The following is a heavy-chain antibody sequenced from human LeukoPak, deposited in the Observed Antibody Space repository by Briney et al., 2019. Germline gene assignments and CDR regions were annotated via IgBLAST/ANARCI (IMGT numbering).Heavy chain of an antibody. D-gene: IGHD3-10*01. CDR3: ARTYGSGSYLFFDY. CDR2: IYYSGST. J-gene: IGHJ4*02. V-gene: IGHV4-59*01. Sequence: SETLSPTCTVSGGSISSYYWSWIRQPPGKGLEWIGYIYYSGSTNYNPSLKSRVTISVDTSKNQFSLKLSSVTAADTAVYYCARTYGSGSYLFFDYWGQGTLVTVSS. CDR1: GGSISSYY.